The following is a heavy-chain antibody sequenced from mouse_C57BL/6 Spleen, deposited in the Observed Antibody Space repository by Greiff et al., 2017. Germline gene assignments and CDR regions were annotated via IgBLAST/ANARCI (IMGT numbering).Heavy chain of an antibody. Sequence: QVQLKESGPELVKPGASVKISCNASGYAFSSSWMNWVKQRPGKGLEWIGRIYPGDGDTNYNGKFKGKATLAADKSSSTANMQLRSVTSEDSAVYFCAREDSSGYGYFDDWGQGTTLTVSS. CDR3: AREDSSGYGYFDD. CDR2: IYPGDGDT. D-gene: IGHD3-2*02. V-gene: IGHV1-82*01. J-gene: IGHJ2*01. CDR1: GYAFSSSW.